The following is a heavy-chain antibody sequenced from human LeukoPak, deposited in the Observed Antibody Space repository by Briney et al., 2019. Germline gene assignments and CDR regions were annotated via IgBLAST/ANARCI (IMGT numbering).Heavy chain of an antibody. J-gene: IGHJ4*02. Sequence: XTLSLXXXXSGXSISSXSYFWGWIRQPPGKGLEWIGSLYYSGSTYYNPSLKSRVTMSVDTSRNQLSLKLSSVTAADTAVYYCARQRYSVTVDYWGQGTLVTVSS. CDR1: GXSISSXSYF. D-gene: IGHD4-17*01. CDR3: ARQRYSVTVDY. CDR2: LYYSGST. V-gene: IGHV4-39*01.